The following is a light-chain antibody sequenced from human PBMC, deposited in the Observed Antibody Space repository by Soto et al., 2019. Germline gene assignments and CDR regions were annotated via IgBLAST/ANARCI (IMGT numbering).Light chain of an antibody. Sequence: DIVMTQSPDSLAVSLGERATINCKSTQSLFYSSNNKDYLDWYQQKPGQPPRLLIYWASTRESGVPERFSGSGSGTDFTLTVSSLQAEDVAVYHCQQYFNTPWTFGQGTKVEIK. CDR2: WAS. V-gene: IGKV4-1*01. CDR3: QQYFNTPWT. CDR1: QSLFYSSNNKDY. J-gene: IGKJ1*01.